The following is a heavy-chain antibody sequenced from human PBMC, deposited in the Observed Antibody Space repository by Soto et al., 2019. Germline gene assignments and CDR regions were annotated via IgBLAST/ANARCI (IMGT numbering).Heavy chain of an antibody. CDR1: GGTFSSYA. J-gene: IGHJ5*02. D-gene: IGHD6-19*01. CDR2: IIPIFGTA. V-gene: IGHV1-69*13. Sequence: SVKVSCKASGGTFSSYAISWVRQAPGQGLEWMGGIIPIFGTANYAQKFQGRVTITADESTSTAYMELSSLRSEDTAVYYCARDHPAVAGTGWFDPWGQGTLVTVSS. CDR3: ARDHPAVAGTGWFDP.